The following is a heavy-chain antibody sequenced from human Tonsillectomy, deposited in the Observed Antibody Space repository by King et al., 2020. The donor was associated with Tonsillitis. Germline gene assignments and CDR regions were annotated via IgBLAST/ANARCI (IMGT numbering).Heavy chain of an antibody. Sequence: LQLQESGPGLVKPSQTLSLTCAVSGGSISSGGYSWRWTRQPPGKGLEWIGYIYYSGSTYYNPSLKSRVTISIDTSKNQFSLKLSSVTAADTALYYCATSRLRYFDWLPQCWFDPWGQGTLVTVSS. J-gene: IGHJ5*02. CDR1: GGSISSGGYS. D-gene: IGHD3-9*01. CDR3: ATSRLRYFDWLPQCWFDP. V-gene: IGHV4-30-4*07. CDR2: IYYSGST.